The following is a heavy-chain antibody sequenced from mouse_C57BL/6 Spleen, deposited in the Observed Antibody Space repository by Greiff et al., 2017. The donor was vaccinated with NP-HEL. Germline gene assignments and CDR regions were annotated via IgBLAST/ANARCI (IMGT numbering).Heavy chain of an antibody. V-gene: IGHV2-2*01. CDR2: IWSGGST. D-gene: IGHD3-2*02. Sequence: VQLQQSGPGLVQPSQSLSITCTVSGFSLTSYGVHWVRQSPGKGLEWLGVIWSGGSTDYNAAFISRLSISKDNSKSQVFFKMNSLQADDTAIYYCARGSLSQLRLRAMDYWGQGTSVTVSS. CDR1: GFSLTSYG. J-gene: IGHJ4*01. CDR3: ARGSLSQLRLRAMDY.